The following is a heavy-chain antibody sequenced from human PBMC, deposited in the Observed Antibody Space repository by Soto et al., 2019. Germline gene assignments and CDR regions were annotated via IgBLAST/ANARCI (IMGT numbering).Heavy chain of an antibody. Sequence: PGESLKISCAASGFTFSSHAMRWVRQAPGKGLEWVSAISGSGGSTYYADSVKGRFTISRDNSKNTLYLQMNSLRAEDTAVYYCARRGSGCYYDYWGQGTLVTVSS. CDR1: GFTFSSHA. J-gene: IGHJ4*02. D-gene: IGHD6-19*01. CDR2: ISGSGGST. CDR3: ARRGSGCYYDY. V-gene: IGHV3-23*01.